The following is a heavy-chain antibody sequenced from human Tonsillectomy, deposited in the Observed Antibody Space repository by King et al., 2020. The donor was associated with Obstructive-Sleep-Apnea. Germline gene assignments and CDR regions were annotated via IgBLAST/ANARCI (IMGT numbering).Heavy chain of an antibody. V-gene: IGHV4-38-2*02. CDR3: ARANSNTWNYYFYYGMDV. CDR1: GFSISSDYY. D-gene: IGHD6-13*01. CDR2: IYHSGST. J-gene: IGHJ6*02. Sequence: VQLQESGPGLVKPSETLSLTCTVSGFSISSDYYLGWIRQPPGKGLEWIGSIYHSGSTYYNPSLNSRVTISVDTSKHQFSLRLSSVTATDTAVYFCARANSNTWNYYFYYGMDVWGQGTTVTVSS.